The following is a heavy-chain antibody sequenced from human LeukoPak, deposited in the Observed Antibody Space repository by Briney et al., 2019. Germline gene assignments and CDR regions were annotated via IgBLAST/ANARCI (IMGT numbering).Heavy chain of an antibody. CDR3: EKTYSSSWYDAFDI. CDR1: GFTFDDYA. CDR2: ISWNSGSI. V-gene: IGHV3-9*01. D-gene: IGHD6-13*01. Sequence: GGSLRLSCAASGFTFDDYAMHWVRQAPGKGLEWVSGISWNSGSIGYADSVKGRFTISRDNAKNSLYLQMNGLRAEDTAVYYCEKTYSSSWYDAFDIWGQGTMVTVSS. J-gene: IGHJ3*02.